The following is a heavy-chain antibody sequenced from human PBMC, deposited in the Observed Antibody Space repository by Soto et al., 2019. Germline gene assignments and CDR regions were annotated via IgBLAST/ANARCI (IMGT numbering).Heavy chain of an antibody. CDR1: EGTLNYYA. J-gene: IGHJ5*02. D-gene: IGHD2-15*01. CDR3: ARDPRYCSGAGCYSAVFPDP. V-gene: IGHV1-69*13. Sequence: SVKVSCKVSEGTLNYYAISWVRQAPGQGLEWIGGIIPILGTSNYAQKFRGRVTMTADESRSTAYMELSSLRSQDTAVYYCARDPRYCSGAGCYSAVFPDPWGQATLVTVSS. CDR2: IIPILGTS.